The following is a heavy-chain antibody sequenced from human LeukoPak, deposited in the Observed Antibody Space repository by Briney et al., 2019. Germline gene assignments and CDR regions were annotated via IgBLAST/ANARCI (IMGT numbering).Heavy chain of an antibody. CDR1: GFTFSSYS. D-gene: IGHD3-10*01. Sequence: GGSLRLSCAASGFTFSSYSMNWVRQAPGTGLEWVSSITSNTNYIYYADSVKGRFTISRDNAKNSLYLQMNSLKTEDTAVYYCTAYQWFGEFFDYWGQGTLVTVSS. CDR3: TAYQWFGEFFDY. CDR2: ITSNTNYI. J-gene: IGHJ4*02. V-gene: IGHV3-21*03.